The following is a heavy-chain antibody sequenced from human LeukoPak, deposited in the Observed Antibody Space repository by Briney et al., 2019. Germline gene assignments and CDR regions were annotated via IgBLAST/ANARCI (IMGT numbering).Heavy chain of an antibody. V-gene: IGHV3-23*01. CDR1: GFTFSSYP. D-gene: IGHD2-2*01. CDR3: AKSRSLYQPLLSY. Sequence: GGSLRLSCAASGFTFSSYPMSWLRQAPGKGLKWVSAISGSGGSTYYADSVKGRFTISRDNSKNTLYLQMNSLRAEDTAVYYCAKSRSLYQPLLSYWGQGTLVTVSS. J-gene: IGHJ4*02. CDR2: ISGSGGST.